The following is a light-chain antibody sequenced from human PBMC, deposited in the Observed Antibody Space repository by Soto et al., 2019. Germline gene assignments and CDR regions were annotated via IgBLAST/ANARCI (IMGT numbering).Light chain of an antibody. CDR2: GAS. V-gene: IGKV3D-20*02. CDR3: QQRSNWPIT. CDR1: QSVSSSY. Sequence: EIVLTQSPGTLSLSPGERATRSCRASQSVSSSYLAWYQQKSGQAPRLLIYGASNRATGIPDRFSGSGSGTDFTLTISRLEPEDFAVYYCQQRSNWPITFGQGTRLEIK. J-gene: IGKJ5*01.